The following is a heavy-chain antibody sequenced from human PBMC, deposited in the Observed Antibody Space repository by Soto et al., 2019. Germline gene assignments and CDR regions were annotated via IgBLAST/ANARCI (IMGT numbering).Heavy chain of an antibody. V-gene: IGHV3-23*01. D-gene: IGHD2-8*02. CDR1: EFTVSGHA. CDR2: ITADGGT. CDR3: APHVSCTGGRWKYDAFAI. J-gene: IGHJ3*02. Sequence: EVQVLESGGGLVQPGGSLRLSCEGSEFTVSGHAMTWIRQAAGKGPEWVSTITADGGTYYAASVKGRFGMSRDASDNTRCVEMQSVAADDAAGYYGAPHVSCTGGRWKYDAFAIRGQGTMVTVSS.